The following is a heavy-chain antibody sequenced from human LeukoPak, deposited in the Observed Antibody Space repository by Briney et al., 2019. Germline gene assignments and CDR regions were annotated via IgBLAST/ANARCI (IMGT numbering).Heavy chain of an antibody. CDR3: AREAMVRGVMRYYFDY. Sequence: GGSLRLSCAASGFTVSSNYMSWVRQAPGKGLEWVSVIYSGGSTYYADSVKGRFTISRDNSKNTLYLQMNSLRAEDTAVYYCAREAMVRGVMRYYFDYWGQGTLVTVSS. V-gene: IGHV3-53*01. D-gene: IGHD3-10*01. CDR2: IYSGGST. CDR1: GFTVSSNY. J-gene: IGHJ4*02.